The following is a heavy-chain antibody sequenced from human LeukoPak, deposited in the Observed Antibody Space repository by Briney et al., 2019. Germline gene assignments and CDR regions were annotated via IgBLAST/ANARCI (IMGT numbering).Heavy chain of an antibody. V-gene: IGHV1-46*01. CDR1: GYTFTSYY. D-gene: IGHD6-19*01. Sequence: ASVKVYCKASGYTFTSYYMHWVRQAPGQGLEWMGIINPSGGSTSYAQKFQGRVTMTRDTSTSTVYMELSSLRSEDTAVYYCARDRQSVAETPFFDYWGQGTLVTVSS. CDR2: INPSGGST. J-gene: IGHJ4*02. CDR3: ARDRQSVAETPFFDY.